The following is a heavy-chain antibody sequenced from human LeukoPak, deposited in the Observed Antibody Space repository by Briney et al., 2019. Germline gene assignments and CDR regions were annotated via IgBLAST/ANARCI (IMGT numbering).Heavy chain of an antibody. CDR1: GFIFDDYG. CDR2: INYSGGST. D-gene: IGHD6-6*01. Sequence: GGSLRLSCAASGFIFDDYGMSWVRQAPGKGLEWVSGINYSGGSTAYADSVKGRFTISRDNAKNSLHLQMNSLRAEDTALYYCASHSSSSMSGVEAFDIWGQGTMVTVSS. CDR3: ASHSSSSMSGVEAFDI. J-gene: IGHJ3*02. V-gene: IGHV3-20*04.